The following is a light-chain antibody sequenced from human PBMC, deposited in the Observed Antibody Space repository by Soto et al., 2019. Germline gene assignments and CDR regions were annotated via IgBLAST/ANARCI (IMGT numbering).Light chain of an antibody. CDR2: WAS. V-gene: IGKV4-1*01. CDR1: QSVFYSSSNKNY. Sequence: DFVMTQFPDSLAVSLGERATINCRSSQSVFYSSSNKNYLAWYQQKPGQPPKLLISWASTRESGVPDRFSGSGSGTDFTLTISSLQAEDVAVYFCQQYHTTPFTFGPGTKVNIK. J-gene: IGKJ3*01. CDR3: QQYHTTPFT.